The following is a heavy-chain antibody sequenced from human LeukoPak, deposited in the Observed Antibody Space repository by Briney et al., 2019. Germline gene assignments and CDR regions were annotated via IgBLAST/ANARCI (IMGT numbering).Heavy chain of an antibody. J-gene: IGHJ4*02. CDR2: ISSSSSYI. V-gene: IGHV3-21*01. D-gene: IGHD5-18*01. CDR1: GFTFSSYS. Sequence: GGSLRLSCAASGFTFSSYSMNWVRQAPGKGLEWVSSISSSSSYIYYADSVKGRFTISRDNAKNSLYLQMNSLRAEDTAVYYCARSLIGYSYGYYFDYWGQGTLVTVSS. CDR3: ARSLIGYSYGYYFDY.